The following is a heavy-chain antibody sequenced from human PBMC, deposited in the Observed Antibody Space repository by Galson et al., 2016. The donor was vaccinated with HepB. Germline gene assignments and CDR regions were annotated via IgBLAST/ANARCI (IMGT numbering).Heavy chain of an antibody. Sequence: SLRLSCAASGFTLDHYAMHWVRQAPGKGLEWVSSISSSSNYIYYADSVKGRFTISRDSAKNSLYQQMNSLRAEDTAVFYCARDRDYYDGSSSWYDALDVWGQGTMVTVSS. V-gene: IGHV3-21*01. CDR2: ISSSSNYI. J-gene: IGHJ3*01. D-gene: IGHD3-22*01. CDR1: GFTLDHYA. CDR3: ARDRDYYDGSSSWYDALDV.